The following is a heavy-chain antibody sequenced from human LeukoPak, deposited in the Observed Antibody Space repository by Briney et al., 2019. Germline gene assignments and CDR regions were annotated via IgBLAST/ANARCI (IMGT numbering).Heavy chain of an antibody. CDR2: IYTSEST. J-gene: IGHJ4*02. V-gene: IGHV4-4*09. D-gene: IGHD3-16*01. CDR3: AKEGGLGGLGEPDEYYFDY. CDR1: GGSISSYY. Sequence: SETLSLTCTVSGGSISSYYWSWIRQPPGKGLEWIGYIYTSESTNYNPSLKSRVTISVDTSKNQFSLKLSSVTAADTAVYYCAKEGGLGGLGEPDEYYFDYWGQGTLVTVSS.